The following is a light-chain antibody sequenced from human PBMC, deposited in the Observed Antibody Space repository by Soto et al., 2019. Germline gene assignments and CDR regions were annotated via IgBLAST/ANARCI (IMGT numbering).Light chain of an antibody. V-gene: IGKV1-5*03. Sequence: TPSPGTLSLSPGARVTITCRASQSISSWLAWYQQKPGKAPKLLIYKASSLESGVPSRFSGSGSGTEFTLTISSLQPDDFATYYCQQYNSYSPWTFGQGTKVDIK. J-gene: IGKJ1*01. CDR1: QSISSW. CDR2: KAS. CDR3: QQYNSYSPWT.